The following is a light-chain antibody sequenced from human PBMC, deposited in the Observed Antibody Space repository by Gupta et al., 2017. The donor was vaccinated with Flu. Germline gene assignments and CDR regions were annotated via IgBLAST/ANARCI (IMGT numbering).Light chain of an antibody. CDR2: GAS. Sequence: PSSLSASVGDRVTITCRASQIISTYLNWYQQTPGKVPKLLISGASRLQSGVPSRFSGSGSGSDSTLTISSLQPEDSATYFCQQSYSTPITFGGGTRVEIK. CDR3: QQSYSTPIT. V-gene: IGKV1-39*01. CDR1: QIISTY. J-gene: IGKJ4*01.